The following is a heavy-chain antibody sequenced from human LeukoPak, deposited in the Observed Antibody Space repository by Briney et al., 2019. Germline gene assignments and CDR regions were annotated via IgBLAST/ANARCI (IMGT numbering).Heavy chain of an antibody. Sequence: SVKVSCKASGGTFSSHAISWVRQAPGQGLGWMGGIIPMFGTGNSAQKFQGRVTITADESTNIAYMKLSSLRSEDTAVYYCASLALASRNFFDYWGQGTLVTVSS. CDR3: ASLALASRNFFDY. V-gene: IGHV1-69*01. CDR1: GGTFSSHA. D-gene: IGHD5-12*01. J-gene: IGHJ4*02. CDR2: IIPMFGTG.